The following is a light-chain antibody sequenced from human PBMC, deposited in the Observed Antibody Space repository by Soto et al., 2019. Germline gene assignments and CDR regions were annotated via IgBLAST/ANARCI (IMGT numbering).Light chain of an antibody. Sequence: LTQPRSVSGSPGQSVTISCTGTSSDVGGYNYVSWYQQHPGKAPRLMIYDVSKRPSGVPDRFSGSKSGNTASLTISGLQAEDEADYYCCSYAGSYTLYVFGTGTKVTVL. CDR1: SSDVGGYNY. V-gene: IGLV2-11*01. CDR3: CSYAGSYTLYV. J-gene: IGLJ1*01. CDR2: DVS.